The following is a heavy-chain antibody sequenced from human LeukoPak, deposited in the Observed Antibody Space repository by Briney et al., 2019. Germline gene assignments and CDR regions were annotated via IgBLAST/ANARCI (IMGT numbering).Heavy chain of an antibody. CDR1: GYTFTGYY. J-gene: IGHJ5*02. Sequence: ASVKVSCKASGYTFTGYYMHWVRQAPGQGLEWMGWIDPNSGGTNYAQKFQGRVTMTRDTSISTAYMELSRLRSDDTAVYYCARDMGHCSSTSCYTGFDPWGQGTLVTVSS. D-gene: IGHD2-2*02. V-gene: IGHV1-2*02. CDR3: ARDMGHCSSTSCYTGFDP. CDR2: IDPNSGGT.